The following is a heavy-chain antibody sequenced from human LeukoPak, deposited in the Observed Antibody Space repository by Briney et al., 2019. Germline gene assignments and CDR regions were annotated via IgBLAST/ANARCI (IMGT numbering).Heavy chain of an antibody. D-gene: IGHD3-22*01. CDR2: IFHSGAT. V-gene: IGHV4-34*12. CDR3: ARDLGDSSGYYLPATDAFDI. CDR1: GGSFSGYY. Sequence: SETLSLTCAVYGGSFSGYYWTWIRQSPGKGLEWIGQIFHSGATIYNPSLESRVTISIDTSKSQFSLRVTSVTAADTAVYYCARDLGDSSGYYLPATDAFDIWGQGTMVTVSS. J-gene: IGHJ3*02.